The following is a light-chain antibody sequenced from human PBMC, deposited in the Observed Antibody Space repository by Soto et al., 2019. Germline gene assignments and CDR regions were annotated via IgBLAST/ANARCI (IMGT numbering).Light chain of an antibody. CDR3: QQTSSAPFP. CDR2: DAA. J-gene: IGKJ3*01. V-gene: IGKV1-39*01. CDR1: QNINTY. Sequence: DIQMTQSPYSLSAAVGDRVTIACRASQNINTYLNWYQQKPGKAPKLQMFDAASLQSGVPSRFSGSGYRTDFTLTITSLQPEDFATYYCQQTSSAPFPFGPGTKVDIK.